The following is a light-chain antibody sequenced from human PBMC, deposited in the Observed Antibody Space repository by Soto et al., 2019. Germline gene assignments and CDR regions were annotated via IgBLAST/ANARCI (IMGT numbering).Light chain of an antibody. CDR3: QQYNTYTLT. V-gene: IGKV1-5*03. J-gene: IGKJ4*01. Sequence: DIQMTQSPSTLSASVGDRVTITCRASQSIRIWLAWYQQKPGKAPKLLIYKASNLESGVPSRFSGSGSGTEFTLTISSLQPDDFATYFCQQYNTYTLTFGGGTKVDIK. CDR2: KAS. CDR1: QSIRIW.